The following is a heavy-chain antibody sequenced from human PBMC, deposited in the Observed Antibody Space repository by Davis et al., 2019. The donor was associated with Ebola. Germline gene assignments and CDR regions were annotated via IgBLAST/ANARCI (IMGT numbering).Heavy chain of an antibody. CDR1: GGSFSGYN. Sequence: MPSETLSLTCAVYGGSFSGYNWSWIRQPPGKGLEWIGEINHSGSTNYNPSLRSRVTISADTSKNQFSLRLSSVTAADTAVYYCAREIAAAVDYWGQGTLVTVSS. CDR2: INHSGST. V-gene: IGHV4-34*01. J-gene: IGHJ4*02. D-gene: IGHD6-13*01. CDR3: AREIAAAVDY.